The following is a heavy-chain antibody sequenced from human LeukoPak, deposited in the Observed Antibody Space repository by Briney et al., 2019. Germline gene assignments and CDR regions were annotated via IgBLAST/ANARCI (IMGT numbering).Heavy chain of an antibody. D-gene: IGHD6-19*01. Sequence: ASVKVSCKASGYTFTSYGISWVRQAPGQRVEGMGGISAYNGNTNYAQKLQGRVTMTTDASTSTAYMELRSLRSDDTAVYYCARDLPRSSGWSPYYYYGMDVWGQGTTVTVSS. V-gene: IGHV1-18*01. CDR3: ARDLPRSSGWSPYYYYGMDV. CDR2: ISAYNGNT. CDR1: GYTFTSYG. J-gene: IGHJ6*02.